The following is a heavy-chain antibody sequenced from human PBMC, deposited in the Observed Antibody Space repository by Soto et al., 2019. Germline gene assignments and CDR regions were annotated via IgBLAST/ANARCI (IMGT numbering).Heavy chain of an antibody. Sequence: EVQLVESGGGLVQPGGSLRLSYAASGFTFSFYSMNWVRQAPGKGLEWVSYISSTSSTIYYADSAKGRFTISRDNAKTSLYLQMNSLRAEDTAVYYCARVPIAADEHFDYWGQGTLVTVSS. CDR2: ISSTSSTI. D-gene: IGHD6-13*01. CDR3: ARVPIAADEHFDY. V-gene: IGHV3-48*01. CDR1: GFTFSFYS. J-gene: IGHJ4*02.